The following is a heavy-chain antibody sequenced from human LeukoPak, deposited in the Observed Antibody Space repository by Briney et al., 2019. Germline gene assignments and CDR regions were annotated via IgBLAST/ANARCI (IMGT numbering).Heavy chain of an antibody. Sequence: EASVKVSCKASGYTFTGYYMHWVRQAPGQGLEWMGWINPNSGGTNYAQKFQGRVTMTRDTSISTAYMELSRLRSDDTAVYYCARAQYYGDRYYFDYWGQGTLVTVSS. CDR3: ARAQYYGDRYYFDY. CDR2: INPNSGGT. D-gene: IGHD4-17*01. V-gene: IGHV1-2*02. CDR1: GYTFTGYY. J-gene: IGHJ4*02.